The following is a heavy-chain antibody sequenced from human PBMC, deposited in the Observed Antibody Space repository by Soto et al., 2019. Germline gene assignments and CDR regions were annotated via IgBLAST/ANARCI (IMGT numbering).Heavy chain of an antibody. CDR3: ARGDYGDYGAETFDI. CDR2: INSDGSST. D-gene: IGHD4-17*01. J-gene: IGHJ3*02. CDR1: GFTFSRYW. V-gene: IGHV3-74*01. Sequence: EVQLVESGGGLVQPGGSPRLSCAASGFTFSRYWMHWVRQAPGKGLLWVSRINSDGSSTNYADSVKGRFTISRDNAKNTLYLQMNSLRAEDTAVYYCARGDYGDYGAETFDIWGQGTMVTVSS.